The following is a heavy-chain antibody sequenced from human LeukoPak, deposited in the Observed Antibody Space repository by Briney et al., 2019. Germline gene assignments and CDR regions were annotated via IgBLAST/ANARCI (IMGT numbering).Heavy chain of an antibody. V-gene: IGHV4-39*01. CDR3: ASNEWSGYYFDY. CDR1: GXSISTSSYY. CDR2: IYSSGST. D-gene: IGHD3-3*01. Sequence: KPSETLSLTFTVSGXSISTSSYYWGWIRQSPGQGLGRIGSIYSSGSTYYNPSLKSRVTISIDTYKNQLSLKMSSVTAADTALYYCASNEWSGYYFDYWGQGTLVTVSS. J-gene: IGHJ4*02.